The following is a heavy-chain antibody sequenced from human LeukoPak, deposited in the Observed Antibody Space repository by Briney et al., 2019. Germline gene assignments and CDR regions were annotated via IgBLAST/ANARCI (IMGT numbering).Heavy chain of an antibody. CDR2: IYYSGST. V-gene: IGHV4-39*01. CDR1: GGSISSSSYY. CDR3: TCGYYSRGDY. D-gene: IGHD3-3*01. Sequence: PSETLSLTCTVSGGSISSSSYYWGWIRQPPGKGLEWIGTIYYSGSTYYNPSLKSRVTISADTSKNQFSLKLSSVTAADTAVYYCTCGYYSRGDYWGQGTLVTVSS. J-gene: IGHJ4*02.